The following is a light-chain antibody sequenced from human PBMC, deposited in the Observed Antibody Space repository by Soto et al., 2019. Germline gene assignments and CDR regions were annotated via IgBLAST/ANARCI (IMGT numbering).Light chain of an antibody. J-gene: IGLJ1*01. CDR3: SSYTSSSTPYV. V-gene: IGLV2-14*01. CDR1: SSDVGGYNY. CDR2: DVS. Sequence: LTQPASVSGSPGQSITISCTGTSSDVGGYNYVSWYQQHPGKAPKLMIYDVSNRPSGVSNRFSGSKSGNTASLTISGLQAEDEADYYCSSYTSSSTPYVFGTGTRSPS.